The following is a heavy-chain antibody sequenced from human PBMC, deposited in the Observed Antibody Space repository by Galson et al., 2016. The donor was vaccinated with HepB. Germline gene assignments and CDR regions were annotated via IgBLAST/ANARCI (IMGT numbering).Heavy chain of an antibody. J-gene: IGHJ4*02. Sequence: ETLSLTCSVSGASVSSNSFYWAWIRQPPGKGLEWIESIYYSGRTYNNPSLKSRVTMSVDTSKNYFSLKLTSVTAADTAVYYCARQTITAAGDYWGQGTLVTVSS. CDR3: ARQTITAAGDY. V-gene: IGHV4-39*01. CDR2: IYYSGRT. CDR1: GASVSSNSFY. D-gene: IGHD6-13*01.